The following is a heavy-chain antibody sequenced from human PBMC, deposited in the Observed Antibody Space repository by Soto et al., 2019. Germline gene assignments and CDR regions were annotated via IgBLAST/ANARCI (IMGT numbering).Heavy chain of an antibody. V-gene: IGHV4-31*03. J-gene: IGHJ3*02. CDR1: GDSISSGGYF. Sequence: QVQLQESGPGLVKPSQTLSLICSVSGDSISSGGYFWTWIRQHPGGGLEWIGYTSFSGNTYYNPSLQGRSPISFDASRNQFSLSLTSVTAADTAVYYCAMPRRSAYDIWGQGTMVTVSS. D-gene: IGHD6-6*01. CDR3: AMPRRSAYDI. CDR2: TSFSGNT.